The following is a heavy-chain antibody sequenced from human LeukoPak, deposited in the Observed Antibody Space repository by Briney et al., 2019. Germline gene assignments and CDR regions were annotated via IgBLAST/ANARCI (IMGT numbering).Heavy chain of an antibody. CDR3: ARHYHYDILTGYTNWFDP. V-gene: IGHV5-51*01. CDR2: IYPGDSDT. D-gene: IGHD3-9*01. J-gene: IGHJ5*02. CDR1: GYRFTSYW. Sequence: RAEESLKISRKDSGYRFTSYWSGWGRQMNGKSLEWMGIIYPGDSDTRYSPSFQGQVTVSADKSISTAYLQWSSLKASDTAMYYCARHYHYDILTGYTNWFDPWGQGTLVTVSS.